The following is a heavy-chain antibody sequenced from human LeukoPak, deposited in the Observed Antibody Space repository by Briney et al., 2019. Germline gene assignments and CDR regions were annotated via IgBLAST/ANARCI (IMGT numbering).Heavy chain of an antibody. CDR1: GYSFSTYT. Sequence: ASVKVSCKASGYSFSTYTLHWVRQAPGQRLEWMGWINAGNGDTKYSQNFQGRVTITRDASASIAYMEMSSLTSEDTAIYYCAREIDRHDYNRFFDYWGQGTLVTVSS. CDR3: AREIDRHDYNRFFDY. D-gene: IGHD5-24*01. CDR2: INAGNGDT. J-gene: IGHJ4*02. V-gene: IGHV1-3*01.